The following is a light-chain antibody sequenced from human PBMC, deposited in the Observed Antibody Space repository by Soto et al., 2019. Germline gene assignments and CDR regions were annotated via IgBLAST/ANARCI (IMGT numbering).Light chain of an antibody. CDR3: MQALQTPWT. V-gene: IGKV2-28*01. CDR2: LGS. J-gene: IGKJ1*01. CDR1: QSLLHSNGYNY. Sequence: DIVVTQSPLSLPVTPGEPASISCRSSQSLLHSNGYNYLDWYLQKPGQSPQLLIHLGSIRASGVPDRFSVSGSGTDFTLKLSRVEAGDVGVYYCMQALQTPWTFGQGTRVEIK.